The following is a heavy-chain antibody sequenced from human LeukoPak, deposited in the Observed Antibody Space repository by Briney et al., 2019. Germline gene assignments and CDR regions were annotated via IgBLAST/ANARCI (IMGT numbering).Heavy chain of an antibody. CDR2: ISGDGSTT. CDR1: GFTLSYYW. CDR3: ARDPRNKGFDP. J-gene: IGHJ5*02. V-gene: IGHV3-74*01. D-gene: IGHD1/OR15-1a*01. Sequence: GGSLRLSCAASGFTLSYYWMHWVRQGPGKGLVWVSTISGDGSTTHYADSVKGRFTISRDNAKNTLYLEMNSLRAEDTVVYYCARDPRNKGFDPWGQGTLVTVSS.